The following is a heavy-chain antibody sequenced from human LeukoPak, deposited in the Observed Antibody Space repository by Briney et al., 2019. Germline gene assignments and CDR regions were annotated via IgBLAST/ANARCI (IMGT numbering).Heavy chain of an antibody. CDR2: INAGNGNT. V-gene: IGHV1-3*01. CDR1: GYSFTSYA. Sequence: GASVKVSCKASGYSFTSYAIHWVRQAPGQRLEWMGWINAGNGNTKYSQKFQGRVTITRDTSASTVYMELSSLRSEDTAVWFCARGRVGYPGWLDPWGQGTLVTVSS. J-gene: IGHJ5*02. CDR3: ARGRVGYPGWLDP. D-gene: IGHD3-16*02.